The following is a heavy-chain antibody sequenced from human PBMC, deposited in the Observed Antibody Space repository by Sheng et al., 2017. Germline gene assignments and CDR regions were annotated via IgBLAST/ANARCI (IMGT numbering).Heavy chain of an antibody. V-gene: IGHV1-69*02. J-gene: IGHJ3*02. CDR1: GGTFSSYT. CDR2: IIPILGIA. D-gene: IGHD2-21*01. CDR3: ARVEMAIYAFDI. Sequence: QVQLVQSGAEVKKPGSSVKVSCKASGGTFSSYTISWVRQAPGQGLEWMGRIIPILGIANYAQKFQGRVTITADKSTSTAYMELSSLRSEDTAVYYCARVEMAIYAFDIWGQGTMVTVSS.